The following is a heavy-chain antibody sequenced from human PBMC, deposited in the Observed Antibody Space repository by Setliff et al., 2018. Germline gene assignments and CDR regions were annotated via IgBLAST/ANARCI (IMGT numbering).Heavy chain of an antibody. D-gene: IGHD3-22*01. V-gene: IGHV4-59*08. Sequence: NPSETLSLTCNVSGASISSHAWSWIRQPPGKRLEYIGYLYTSGSTNYNPSLKSRVSISLDTSKSQFSLRLSSLTAADTAVYYCARHRRDSSGNYFVGLYYFDYWGQGTPVTVSS. CDR2: LYTSGST. J-gene: IGHJ4*02. CDR1: GASISSHA. CDR3: ARHRRDSSGNYFVGLYYFDY.